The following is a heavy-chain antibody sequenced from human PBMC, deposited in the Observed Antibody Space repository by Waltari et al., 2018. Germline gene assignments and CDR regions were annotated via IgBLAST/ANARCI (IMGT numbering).Heavy chain of an antibody. V-gene: IGHV3-30*04. CDR2: ISYNGRNI. Sequence: VQLVESGGGVVQPGSSLRLSCEASEFTFSSYAMHWVRQAPGKGLEWVAVISYNGRNIYYGDSVKGRFTISRDNSKKTLYMQMNSLRAEDTAVYYCARDYCDRTNCHGMDVWGQGTTVTVSS. J-gene: IGHJ6*02. D-gene: IGHD3-22*01. CDR1: EFTFSSYA. CDR3: ARDYCDRTNCHGMDV.